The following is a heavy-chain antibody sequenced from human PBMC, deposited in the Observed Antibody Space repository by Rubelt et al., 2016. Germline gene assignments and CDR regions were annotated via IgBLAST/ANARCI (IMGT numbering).Heavy chain of an antibody. Sequence: QLQLQESGPGLVKPSETLSLTCTVSGGSISSYYWSWIRQPAGKGLEWIGRIYSSGSTNYNPSLKGGVTMSVDTSKNQFSLKLSSGTAADTAVYYCARHDRTPSIPWTYSSNWFDPWGQGTLVTVSS. CDR2: IYSSGST. D-gene: IGHD4-11*01. V-gene: IGHV4-4*07. J-gene: IGHJ5*02. CDR3: ARHDRTPSIPWTYSSNWFDP. CDR1: GGSISSYY.